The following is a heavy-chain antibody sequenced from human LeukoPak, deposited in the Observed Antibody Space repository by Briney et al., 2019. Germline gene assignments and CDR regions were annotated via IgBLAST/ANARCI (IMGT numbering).Heavy chain of an antibody. CDR3: ARAPLDYGSGSYFAPYYFDY. J-gene: IGHJ4*02. Sequence: GGSLRLSCAASGFTFSSYWMSWVRQAPGKGLEWVSVIYSGGSTYYADSVKGRFTISRDNSKNTLYLQVNSLRAEDTAVYYCARAPLDYGSGSYFAPYYFDYWGQGTLVTVSS. CDR2: IYSGGST. D-gene: IGHD3-10*01. V-gene: IGHV3-53*01. CDR1: GFTFSSYW.